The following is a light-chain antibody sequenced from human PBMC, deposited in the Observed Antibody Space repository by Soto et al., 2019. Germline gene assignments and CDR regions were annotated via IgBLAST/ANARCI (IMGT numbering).Light chain of an antibody. CDR1: QSVGSD. V-gene: IGKV3D-15*01. CDR2: GAS. CDR3: QQYNNWPPIT. J-gene: IGKJ5*01. Sequence: EIVMTQSPATLSVSPGARATLSCRASQSVGSDLVWYQQKPGQGPRLLIYGASSRATGTPDRFSGSGSGTEFTLTISSLQSEDFAVYYCQQYNNWPPITFGQGTRREIK.